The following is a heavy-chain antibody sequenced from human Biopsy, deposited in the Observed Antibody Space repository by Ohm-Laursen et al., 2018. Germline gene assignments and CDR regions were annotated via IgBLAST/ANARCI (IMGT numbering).Heavy chain of an antibody. CDR2: ITQSGGT. Sequence: PGTLSLTCFVYGGSFNGYFWSWIRQPPGKGLEWIGDITQSGGTNYSPSLKSRVTISVDTAKKQFSLSLRSVTAADTAVYYCARVPLPGIGAAYQGRFLYGMDVWGQGTTVSVSS. CDR3: ARVPLPGIGAAYQGRFLYGMDV. D-gene: IGHD6-13*01. J-gene: IGHJ6*02. V-gene: IGHV4-34*01. CDR1: GGSFNGYF.